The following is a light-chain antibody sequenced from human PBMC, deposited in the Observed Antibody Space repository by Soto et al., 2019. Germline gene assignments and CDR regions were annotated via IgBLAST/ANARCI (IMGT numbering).Light chain of an antibody. CDR1: QSVSSSY. V-gene: IGKV3-20*01. CDR2: DAS. Sequence: EIVLTQSPGTLSLSPGERATLSCRASQSVSSSYLAWYQQKPGQAPRLLIYDASSRATGIPDRFSGSGSVTDFTLTISRLEPDDFAVYYCQQYCSSPLTVGGGTKVEIK. CDR3: QQYCSSPLT. J-gene: IGKJ4*01.